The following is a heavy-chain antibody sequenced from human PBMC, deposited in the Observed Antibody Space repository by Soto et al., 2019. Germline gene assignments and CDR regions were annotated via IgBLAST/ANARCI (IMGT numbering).Heavy chain of an antibody. CDR1: RFTCSRYA. J-gene: IGHJ6*02. CDR2: ISSSGSTM. CDR3: ASPMVRGVTYYGMDV. Sequence: GGSLRLSRGASRFTCSRYAVSGVRQAPGKGPEWISSISSSGSTMYYSDSVKGRFTISRDNSKNTVYLQMSSLRAEDTAVYYCASPMVRGVTYYGMDVWGQGTTVRVSS. D-gene: IGHD3-10*01. V-gene: IGHV3-23*01.